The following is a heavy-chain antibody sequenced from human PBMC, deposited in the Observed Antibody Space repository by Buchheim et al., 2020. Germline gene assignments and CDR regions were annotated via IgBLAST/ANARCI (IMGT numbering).Heavy chain of an antibody. CDR2: ISSGGSTT. J-gene: IGHJ4*02. Sequence: VQLVESGGGLVQPGGSLRLSCAASGFTFSDHYMSWIRQAPGKGLEWVSYISSGGSTTYYADSVQGRFTISRDNAKNSLYLQMNSLRGDDTAVYYCARDLEATQNFDYWGQGTL. V-gene: IGHV3-11*01. CDR3: ARDLEATQNFDY. CDR1: GFTFSDHY.